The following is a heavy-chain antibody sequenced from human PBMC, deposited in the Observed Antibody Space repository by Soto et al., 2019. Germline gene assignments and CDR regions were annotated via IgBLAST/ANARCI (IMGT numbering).Heavy chain of an antibody. D-gene: IGHD2-21*02. V-gene: IGHV4-39*01. Sequence: SETLSHTCIVSGESISSSSYYWGWIRQPPGKGLELIGSIYYSGCTYYNPSFKSRVTISIDTSKNQFSLKLSSVTATDTAVYYCARQRTTVVTQAYFDNWGQGALVTVSS. CDR3: ARQRTTVVTQAYFDN. J-gene: IGHJ4*02. CDR2: IYYSGCT. CDR1: GESISSSSYY.